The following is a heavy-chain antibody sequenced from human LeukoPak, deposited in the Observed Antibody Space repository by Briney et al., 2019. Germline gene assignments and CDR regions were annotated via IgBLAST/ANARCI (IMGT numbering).Heavy chain of an antibody. J-gene: IGHJ1*01. D-gene: IGHD1-26*01. CDR1: GYTFTGYY. Sequence: ASVKVSCKASGYTFTGYYMHWVRQAPGQGLEWMGWINPNSGGTHYAQKFQGRVTMTRDTPISTAYMELNRLRSDDTAVYYRARGGRYEEYLQHWGQGTLVTVSS. CDR3: ARGGRYEEYLQH. V-gene: IGHV1-2*02. CDR2: INPNSGGT.